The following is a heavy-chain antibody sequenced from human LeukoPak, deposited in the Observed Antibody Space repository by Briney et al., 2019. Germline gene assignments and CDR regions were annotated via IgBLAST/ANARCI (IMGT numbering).Heavy chain of an antibody. D-gene: IGHD6-19*01. J-gene: IGHJ6*02. Sequence: QPGRSLRLSCAASGFTFSSYAMHWVRQAPGKGLEWVAVISYDGSNKYYADSVKGRFTISRDNSKNTLYLQMNSLRAEDTAVYYCASDSSGWYGMDVWGQGTTVTVSS. CDR1: GFTFSSYA. CDR2: ISYDGSNK. CDR3: ASDSSGWYGMDV. V-gene: IGHV3-30-3*01.